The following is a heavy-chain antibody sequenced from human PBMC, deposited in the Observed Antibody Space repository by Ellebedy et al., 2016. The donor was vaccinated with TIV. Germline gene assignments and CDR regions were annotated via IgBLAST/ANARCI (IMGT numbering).Heavy chain of an antibody. Sequence: SETLSLTXAVYGGSFSGYYWSWIRQPPGKGLEWIGEINHSGSTNYNPSLKSRVTISVDTSKNQFSLKLSSVTAADTAVYYCARGGPLCSSTSCYTDNWFNPWGQGTLVTVSS. V-gene: IGHV4-34*01. CDR3: ARGGPLCSSTSCYTDNWFNP. D-gene: IGHD2-2*02. CDR1: GGSFSGYY. CDR2: INHSGST. J-gene: IGHJ5*02.